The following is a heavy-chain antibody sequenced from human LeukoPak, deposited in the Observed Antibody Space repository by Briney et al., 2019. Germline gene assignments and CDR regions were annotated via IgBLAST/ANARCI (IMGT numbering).Heavy chain of an antibody. CDR2: ISGSGGST. CDR1: GFTFSSYA. Sequence: GGSLRLSCAASGFTFSSYAMSWVRQAPGKGLEWVSAISGSGGSTYYADSVKGRFTVSRDNSKNTLYLQMNSLRAEDTAVYYCTKEVAAADYYFDYWGQGTLVTVSS. J-gene: IGHJ4*02. D-gene: IGHD6-13*01. CDR3: TKEVAAADYYFDY. V-gene: IGHV3-23*01.